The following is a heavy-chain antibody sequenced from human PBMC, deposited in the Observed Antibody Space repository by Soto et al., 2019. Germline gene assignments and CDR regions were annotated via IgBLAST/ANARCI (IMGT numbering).Heavy chain of an antibody. J-gene: IGHJ5*02. CDR1: GFTFSSYS. CDR2: ISSSSNTI. D-gene: IGHD2-15*01. CDR3: AGGTRGYCSGGSCYGGFDP. Sequence: EVQLVESGGNLVQPGGSLRLSCAASGFTFSSYSMNWVRQAPGKGLEWVSYISSSSNTIYYADSVKGRFTISRDNAKNSLYLQMNSLRAEDTAVYYCAGGTRGYCSGGSCYGGFDPWGQGTLVTVSS. V-gene: IGHV3-48*01.